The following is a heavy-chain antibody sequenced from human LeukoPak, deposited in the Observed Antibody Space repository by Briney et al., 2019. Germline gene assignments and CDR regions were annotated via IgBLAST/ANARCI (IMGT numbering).Heavy chain of an antibody. V-gene: IGHV1-8*01. CDR2: MNPGSGNT. CDR3: ARASRQVKGYDSAGYYYFGY. D-gene: IGHD3-22*01. J-gene: IGHJ4*02. CDR1: GYTFTNYD. Sequence: ASVTVSCKASGYTFTNYDINWVRQATGQGLEWMGWMNPGSGNTGLAQKFQGRVTMTSNTSTSTAYMELSSLRSEDTAVYFCARASRQVKGYDSAGYYYFGYWGQGAVVTVSS.